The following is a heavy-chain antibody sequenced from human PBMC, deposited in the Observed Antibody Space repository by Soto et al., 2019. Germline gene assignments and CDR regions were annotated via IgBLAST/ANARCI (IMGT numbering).Heavy chain of an antibody. D-gene: IGHD1-1*01. J-gene: IGHJ4*02. V-gene: IGHV2-5*02. CDR1: GVALSTSGVG. Sequence: QITLKESGPTLVKHTQTLTLTCTFSGVALSTSGVGVGWIRQPPGKALEWLALIYWDDDKRYSPSLKSRLTITKDTSKNQVVLTMTNMDPVDTASYYCPHIQDARNWTSHFEYWGQGTLVTVSS. CDR2: IYWDDDK. CDR3: PHIQDARNWTSHFEY.